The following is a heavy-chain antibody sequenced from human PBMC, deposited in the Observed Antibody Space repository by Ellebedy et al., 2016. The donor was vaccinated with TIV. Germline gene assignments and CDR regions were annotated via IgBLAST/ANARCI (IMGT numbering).Heavy chain of an antibody. Sequence: GESLKISCAVSGFSFRTYAMHWVRQAPGKGLEWVAVISYDGSNKYYADSVKGRFTISRDNSKNTLYLQMNSLRAEDTAVYYCARVEPFYCSSTSCKNLGSDYWGQGTLVTVSS. CDR1: GFSFRTYA. V-gene: IGHV3-30-3*01. J-gene: IGHJ4*02. D-gene: IGHD2-2*01. CDR2: ISYDGSNK. CDR3: ARVEPFYCSSTSCKNLGSDY.